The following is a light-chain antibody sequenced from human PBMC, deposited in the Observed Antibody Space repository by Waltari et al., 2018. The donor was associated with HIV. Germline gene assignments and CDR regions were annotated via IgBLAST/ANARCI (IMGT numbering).Light chain of an antibody. CDR1: ALANQY. CDR2: KDT. Sequence: SFELTQAPPVSVSPGQTARITCSGDALANQYSHRYQQKPGQAPVVVIYKDTERPSGIPERFSGSSSGTTVTLTIRGVQAEDEADYFCQSADTSGTRVFGPGTKVTVL. V-gene: IGLV3-25*03. J-gene: IGLJ1*01. CDR3: QSADTSGTRV.